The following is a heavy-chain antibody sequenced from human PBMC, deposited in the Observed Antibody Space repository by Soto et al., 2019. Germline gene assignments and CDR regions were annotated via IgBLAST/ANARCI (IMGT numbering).Heavy chain of an antibody. V-gene: IGHV1-69*12. CDR2: IIPIFGTA. D-gene: IGHD3-16*02. CDR3: ARGAFGGVIAPSGFDP. J-gene: IGHJ5*02. CDR1: GGTFSSYA. Sequence: QVQLVQSGAGVKKPGSSVKVSCKASGGTFSSYAISWVRQAPGQGLEWMGGIIPIFGTANYAQKFQGRVTITADESTSTAYMELSSLRSEDTAVYYCARGAFGGVIAPSGFDPWGQGTLVTFSS.